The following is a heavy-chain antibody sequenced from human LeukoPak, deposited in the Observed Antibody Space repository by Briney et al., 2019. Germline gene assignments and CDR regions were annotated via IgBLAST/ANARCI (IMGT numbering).Heavy chain of an antibody. V-gene: IGHV3-53*01. J-gene: IGHJ4*02. CDR3: ANSRGKTWIQLWFPLDY. D-gene: IGHD5-18*01. CDR1: GFTVSSNY. CDR2: IYSGGST. Sequence: GGSLRLSCAASGFTVSSNYMSWVRQAPGKGLEWVSVIYSGGSTYYADSVKGRFTISRDNSKNTLYLQMNSLRAEDTAVYYCANSRGKTWIQLWFPLDYWGQGTLVTVSS.